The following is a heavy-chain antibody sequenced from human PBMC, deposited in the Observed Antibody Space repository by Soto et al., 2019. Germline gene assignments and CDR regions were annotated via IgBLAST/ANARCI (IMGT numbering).Heavy chain of an antibody. CDR3: ATDLWSGITMIAETN. V-gene: IGHV1-24*01. J-gene: IGHJ4*02. CDR1: GYTLTELS. D-gene: IGHD3-22*01. CDR2: FDPEDGET. Sequence: ASVKVSCKVSGYTLTELSMHWVRQAPGKGLEWMGGFDPEDGETIYAQKFQGRVTMTEDTSTDTAYMELSSLRSEDTAVYYCATDLWSGITMIAETNWGQGTLVTVS.